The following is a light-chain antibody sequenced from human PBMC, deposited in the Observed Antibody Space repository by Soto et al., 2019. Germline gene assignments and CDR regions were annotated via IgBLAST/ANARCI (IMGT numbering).Light chain of an antibody. CDR1: QGISSY. J-gene: IGKJ3*01. CDR2: AAS. Sequence: DIQLTQSPSFLSASVGDRVTITCRASQGISSYLAWYQQKPGKAPKLLIYAASTLQSAVPSRFSGSGSGTEFTLTISSLQPEDFATYYCQQLNSYLPFTFGPGTKVDIK. CDR3: QQLNSYLPFT. V-gene: IGKV1-9*01.